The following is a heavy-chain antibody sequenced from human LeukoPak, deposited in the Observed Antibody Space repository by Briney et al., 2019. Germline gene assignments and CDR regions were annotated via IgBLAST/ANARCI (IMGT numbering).Heavy chain of an antibody. CDR2: ISSHSIYI. CDR3: ARDKYGSGSYSWSKRLDS. Sequence: GGSLRLSCAASGFTFSRYSMNWVRQAPGKGLEWVSTISSHSIYIYYAESLKGRFSISRDNAKNSLYLQMNNLRAEDTAVYYCARDKYGSGSYSWSKRLDSWGQGTLVTVSS. J-gene: IGHJ4*02. D-gene: IGHD3-10*01. V-gene: IGHV3-21*01. CDR1: GFTFSRYS.